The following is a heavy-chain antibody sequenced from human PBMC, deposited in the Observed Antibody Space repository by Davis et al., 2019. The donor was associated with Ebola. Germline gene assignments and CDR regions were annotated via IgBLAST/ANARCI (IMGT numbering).Heavy chain of an antibody. CDR2: ISHIGGT. V-gene: IGHV4-34*01. CDR1: GGSFSGYY. CDR3: ARDYYDSSGYYLAFDI. J-gene: IGHJ3*02. Sequence: PSETLSLTCAVYGGSFSGYYWTWIRQSPGKGLEWIGEISHIGGTNYNPSLKSRVTISVDTSKNQFSLKLSSVTAADTAVYYCARDYYDSSGYYLAFDIWGQGTMVTVSS. D-gene: IGHD3-22*01.